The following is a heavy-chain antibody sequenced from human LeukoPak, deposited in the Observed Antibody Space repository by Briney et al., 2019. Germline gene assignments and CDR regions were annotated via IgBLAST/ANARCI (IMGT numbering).Heavy chain of an antibody. CDR1: GGTFSSYA. D-gene: IGHD2-15*01. CDR2: IIPIFGTA. J-gene: IGHJ4*02. Sequence: ASVKVSCKASGGTFSSYAISWVRQAPGQGLEWMGGIIPIFGTANYAQKFQGRVTITTDESTSTAYMELSSLRSEDTAVYYCAGYCPPLDYYFDYWGQGTLVTVSS. CDR3: AGYCPPLDYYFDY. V-gene: IGHV1-69*05.